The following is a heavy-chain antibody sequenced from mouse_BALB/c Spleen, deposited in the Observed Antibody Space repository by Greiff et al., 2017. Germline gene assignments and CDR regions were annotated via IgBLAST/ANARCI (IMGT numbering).Heavy chain of an antibody. CDR3: ARYDGYYGSRGKYYFDY. D-gene: IGHD1-1*01. CDR2: ISSGGSYT. Sequence: DVQLVESGGGLVKPGGSLKLSCAASGFTFSSYAMSWVRQSPEKRLEWVAEISSGGSYTYYPDTVTGRFTLSRDNAKNTLYLEMSSLRSEDTAMYYCARYDGYYGSRGKYYFDYWGQGTTLTVSS. V-gene: IGHV5-9-4*01. J-gene: IGHJ2*01. CDR1: GFTFSSYA.